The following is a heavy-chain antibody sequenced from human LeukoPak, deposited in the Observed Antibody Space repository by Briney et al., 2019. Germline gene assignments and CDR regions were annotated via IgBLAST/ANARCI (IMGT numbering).Heavy chain of an antibody. CDR1: GFTFSSYS. Sequence: GGSLRLSCAASGFTFSSYSMNWVRQAPGKGLEWVSSISSSSSYIYYADSVKGRFTISRDNAKNSLYLQMNSLRAEDTAVYYCARARAGGDCSGGSCYSGLWYFDLWGRGTLVTVSS. V-gene: IGHV3-21*01. J-gene: IGHJ2*01. D-gene: IGHD2-15*01. CDR3: ARARAGGDCSGGSCYSGLWYFDL. CDR2: ISSSSSYI.